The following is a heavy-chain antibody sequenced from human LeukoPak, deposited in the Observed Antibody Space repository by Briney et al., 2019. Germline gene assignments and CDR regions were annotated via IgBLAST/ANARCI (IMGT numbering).Heavy chain of an antibody. CDR1: GFTFSSYW. V-gene: IGHV3-7*01. CDR2: IKQDGSEK. CDR3: PREGYDSSGYYPTDY. Sequence: GGALRLSCAASGFTFSSYWMSWVRQAPGKGLEWVANIKQDGSEKYYVDSVKGRFTISRDNAKNSLYLQMNSLRAEDTAVYYCPREGYDSSGYYPTDYWGQGPLVTVSS. D-gene: IGHD3-22*01. J-gene: IGHJ4*02.